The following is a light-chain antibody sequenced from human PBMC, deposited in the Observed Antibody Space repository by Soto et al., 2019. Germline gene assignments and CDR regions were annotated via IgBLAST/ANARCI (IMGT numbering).Light chain of an antibody. CDR1: QTVPSN. V-gene: IGKV3-15*01. CDR2: GAS. Sequence: EIVLTQSPASLSVSPGDGATLSCRASQTVPSNLAWYQQRPGQGPRLLIHGASTRAAGVPARFSGSGSGTDFTLTISSLQSEDFAVYYCQQYHNWPPQYTFGQGTKLQIK. CDR3: QQYHNWPPQYT. J-gene: IGKJ2*01.